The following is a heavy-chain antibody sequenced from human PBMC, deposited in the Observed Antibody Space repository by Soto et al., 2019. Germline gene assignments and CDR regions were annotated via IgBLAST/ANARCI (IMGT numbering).Heavy chain of an antibody. V-gene: IGHV3-30*18. Sequence: PGGPLRLSCAASGFTFSSYGMHWVRQAPGKGLEWVAVISYDGSNKYYADSVKGRFTISRDNSKNTLYLQMNSLRAEDTAVYYCAKDLESRTPTPYYYYGMDVWGQGTTVTVSS. J-gene: IGHJ6*02. CDR1: GFTFSSYG. CDR3: AKDLESRTPTPYYYYGMDV. CDR2: ISYDGSNK.